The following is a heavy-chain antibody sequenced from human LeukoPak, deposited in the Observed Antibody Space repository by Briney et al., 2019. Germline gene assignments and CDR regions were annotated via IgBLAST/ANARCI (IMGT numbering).Heavy chain of an antibody. CDR2: FDPEDGET. D-gene: IGHD1-7*01. Sequence: GASVNVSCKVSGYTLTELSMHWVRQAPGKGREWMGGFDPEDGETIYAQKFQGRVTMTEDTSTDTAYMELSSLRSEDTAVYYCATVQLELPHYWFDPWGQGTLVTVSS. CDR1: GYTLTELS. CDR3: ATVQLELPHYWFDP. V-gene: IGHV1-24*01. J-gene: IGHJ5*02.